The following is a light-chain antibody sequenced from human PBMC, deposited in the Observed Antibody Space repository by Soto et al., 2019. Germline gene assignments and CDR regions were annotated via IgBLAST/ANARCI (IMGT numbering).Light chain of an antibody. Sequence: DIQMTQSPSSLSASVGDRVTITCRASQSISSYLNWYQQKPGNAPKLLIYAASSLQSGVPSRFSGSGSGTDSTLTISSLQPEDFATYYCQQSYSTPRTFGQGTKVDIK. CDR3: QQSYSTPRT. J-gene: IGKJ1*01. CDR1: QSISSY. CDR2: AAS. V-gene: IGKV1-39*01.